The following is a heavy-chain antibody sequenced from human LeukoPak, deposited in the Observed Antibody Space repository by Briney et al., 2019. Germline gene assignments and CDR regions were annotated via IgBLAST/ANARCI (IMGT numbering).Heavy chain of an antibody. CDR1: GFTFSDYA. CDR2: ISGSGGTT. Sequence: GGSLRLSCAASGFTFSDYAMSWVRQAPGKGLEWVSSISGSGGTTYYADSARGRFTISRANSKNTLYLQMNSLRAEDTAVYYCAKTYCSTTSCYISASFFFDYWGQGTLVTVSS. J-gene: IGHJ4*02. V-gene: IGHV3-23*01. CDR3: AKTYCSTTSCYISASFFFDY. D-gene: IGHD2-2*02.